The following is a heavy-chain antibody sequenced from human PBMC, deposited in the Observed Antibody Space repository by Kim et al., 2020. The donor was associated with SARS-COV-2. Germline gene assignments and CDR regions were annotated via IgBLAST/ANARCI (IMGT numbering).Heavy chain of an antibody. V-gene: IGHV3-73*01. CDR3: LGGSGSHHTYS. Sequence: GGSLRLSCAASGFTFSGATMRWVRQASGKGLEWFGRIRSKTDNYATAYAASVEGRFTISREDSKHTAQLQMIGLKTEDTDVYSCLGGSGSHHTYS. D-gene: IGHD3-10*01. CDR2: IRSKTDNYAT. CDR1: GFTFSGAT. J-gene: IGHJ5*01.